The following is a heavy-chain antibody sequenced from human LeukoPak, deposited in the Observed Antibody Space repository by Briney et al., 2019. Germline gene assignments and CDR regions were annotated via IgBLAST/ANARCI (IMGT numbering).Heavy chain of an antibody. D-gene: IGHD2-2*01. CDR2: MNPNSGNT. CDR1: GYTFTSYD. CDR3: ARGGIEYCSSTSCYAGATEYYYYYYYMDV. V-gene: IGHV1-8*01. J-gene: IGHJ6*03. Sequence: ASVKVSCKASGYTFTSYDISWVRQATGQGLEWMGWMNPNSGNTGYAQKFQGRVTMTRNTSISTAYMELSSLRSEDTAVYYCARGGIEYCSSTSCYAGATEYYYYYYYMDVWGKGTTVTISS.